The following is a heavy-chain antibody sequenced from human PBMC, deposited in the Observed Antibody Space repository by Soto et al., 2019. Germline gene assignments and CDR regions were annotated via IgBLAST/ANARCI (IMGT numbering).Heavy chain of an antibody. D-gene: IGHD1-7*01. J-gene: IGHJ4*02. CDR3: AKDHTGTRDYYFDY. V-gene: IGHV3-30*18. Sequence: GGSLRLSCAASGFTFSSYGMHWVHQAPGKGLEWVAVISYDGSNKYYADSVKGRFTISRDNSKNTLYLQMNSLRAEDTAVYYCAKDHTGTRDYYFDYWGQGTLVTVSS. CDR1: GFTFSSYG. CDR2: ISYDGSNK.